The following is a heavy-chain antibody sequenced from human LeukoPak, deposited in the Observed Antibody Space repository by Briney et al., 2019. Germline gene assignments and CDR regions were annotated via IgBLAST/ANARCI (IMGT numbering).Heavy chain of an antibody. CDR3: ARRGGIYSTNWFDP. Sequence: SETLSLTCTVSGYSISSGYYWGWIRQPPGKGPEWIGSGSTYYNPSLKSRVTISVDTSKNQFSLKLSSVTAADTAVYYCARRGGIYSTNWFDPWGQGTLVTVSS. CDR1: GYSISSGYY. J-gene: IGHJ5*02. V-gene: IGHV4-38-2*02. D-gene: IGHD3-10*01. CDR2: SGST.